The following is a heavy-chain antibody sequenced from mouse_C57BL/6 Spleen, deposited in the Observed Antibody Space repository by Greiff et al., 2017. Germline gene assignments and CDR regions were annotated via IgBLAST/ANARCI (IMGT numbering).Heavy chain of an antibody. CDR3: AREDNYYFDY. Sequence: EVKLEESGGGLVKPGGSLKLSCAASGFTFSSYAMSWVRQTPEKRLEWVATISDGGSYTYYPDNVKGRFTISRDNAKNNLYLQMSHLKSEDTAMYYCAREDNYYFDYWGKGTTLTVSS. V-gene: IGHV5-4*01. CDR2: ISDGGSYT. CDR1: GFTFSSYA. J-gene: IGHJ2*01. D-gene: IGHD1-3*01.